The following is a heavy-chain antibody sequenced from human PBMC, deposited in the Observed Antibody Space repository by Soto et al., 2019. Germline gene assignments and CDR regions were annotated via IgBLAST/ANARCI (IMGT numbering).Heavy chain of an antibody. J-gene: IGHJ4*02. Sequence: GGSLRLSCAASGFIFGSYWMSWVRQAPGKGPEWVANIRQDAGEKNFLDSVKGRFTISRDNAKNSLYLQMDNLRAEDTAVYYCARGISLDYWGQGNLVTVSS. CDR2: IRQDAGEK. CDR1: GFIFGSYW. CDR3: ARGISLDY. V-gene: IGHV3-7*04.